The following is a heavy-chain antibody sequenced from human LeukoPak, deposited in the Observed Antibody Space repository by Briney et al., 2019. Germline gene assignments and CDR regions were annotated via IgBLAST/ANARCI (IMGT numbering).Heavy chain of an antibody. J-gene: IGHJ5*02. CDR3: ARVRGSGSYYKNRFDP. D-gene: IGHD3-10*01. CDR2: INHSGST. V-gene: IGHV4-34*01. Sequence: PGGSLRLSCAASGFTVSSNYMSWIRQPPGKGLEWIGEINHSGSTNYNPSLKSRVTISVDTSKNQFSLKLSSVTAADTAVYYCARVRGSGSYYKNRFDPWGQGTLVTVSS. CDR1: GFTVSSNY.